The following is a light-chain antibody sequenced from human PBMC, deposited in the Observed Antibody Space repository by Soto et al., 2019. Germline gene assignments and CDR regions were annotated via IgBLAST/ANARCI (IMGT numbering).Light chain of an antibody. CDR1: LSVSSN. J-gene: IGKJ2*01. CDR3: QQYNDWYT. Sequence: IVMTQSPATLSVSPGQRATLSCRASLSVSSNLAWYQHKPGQAPRLLIYGASTRATGIPARFSGSGSGTEVTLTINGLQSEAFAVYYCQQYNDWYTFGQGTKLEIK. CDR2: GAS. V-gene: IGKV3-15*01.